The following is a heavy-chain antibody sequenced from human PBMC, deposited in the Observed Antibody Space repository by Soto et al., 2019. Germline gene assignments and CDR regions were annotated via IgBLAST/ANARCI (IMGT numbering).Heavy chain of an antibody. CDR3: ARDSPYYDSSGYKDY. D-gene: IGHD3-22*01. CDR2: ISSSSSTI. J-gene: IGHJ4*02. CDR1: GFTFSSYS. V-gene: IGHV3-48*02. Sequence: GGSLRLSCAASGFTFSSYSMNWVRQAPGKGLEWVSYISSSSSTIYYADSVKGRFTISRDNAKNSLYLQMNSLRDEDTAVYYCARDSPYYDSSGYKDYWGQGTLVTVSS.